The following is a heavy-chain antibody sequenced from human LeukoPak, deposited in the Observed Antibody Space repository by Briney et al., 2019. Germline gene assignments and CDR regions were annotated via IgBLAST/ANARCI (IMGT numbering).Heavy chain of an antibody. CDR1: GFTFSSYW. Sequence: GGSLRLSCAASGFTFSSYWMGWVRQAPGKGLEWVANTKQDGSEKYYVDSVRGRFTISRDNAKNSLFLQMNSLRVEDTAVYYCARSLFQWGASGYWGQGALVTVSS. CDR3: ARSLFQWGASGY. D-gene: IGHD1-26*01. CDR2: TKQDGSEK. V-gene: IGHV3-7*01. J-gene: IGHJ4*02.